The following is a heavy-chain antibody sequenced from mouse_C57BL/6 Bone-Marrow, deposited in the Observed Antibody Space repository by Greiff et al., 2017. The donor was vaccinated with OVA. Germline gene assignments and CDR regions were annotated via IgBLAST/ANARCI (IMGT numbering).Heavy chain of an antibody. CDR2: IYPGDGDT. V-gene: IGHV1-80*01. CDR3: ASVYYGISYYLYFDY. CDR1: GYAFSSYW. D-gene: IGHD1-1*01. J-gene: IGHJ1*03. Sequence: QVQLQQSGAELVKPGASVKISCKASGYAFSSYWMNWVKQRPGKGLEWIGQIYPGDGDTNYNGKFKGKATLTADKSSSTAYMQLSSLTSDDSAVYFCASVYYGISYYLYFDYWGTGTTVTVSS.